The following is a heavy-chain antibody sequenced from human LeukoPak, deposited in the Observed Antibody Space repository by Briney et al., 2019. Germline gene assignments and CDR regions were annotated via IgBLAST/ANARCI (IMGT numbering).Heavy chain of an antibody. V-gene: IGHV3-48*02. J-gene: IGHJ4*02. CDR3: AREGRCANFDY. CDR1: GLTFSSDP. CDR2: ISCWWGSI. Sequence: PGGSVRLSCAASGLTFSSDPMNWVRTAPGKGLEWLSYISCWWGSIYLAHSVKGRFTIYRDNAKNSLYLQMNSLRDEDTAVYYCAREGRCANFDYWGEGTLVT.